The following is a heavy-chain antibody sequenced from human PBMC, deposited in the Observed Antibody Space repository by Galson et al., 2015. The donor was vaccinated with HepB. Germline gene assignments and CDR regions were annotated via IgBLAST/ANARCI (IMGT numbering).Heavy chain of an antibody. CDR3: ARDRSHSLDY. V-gene: IGHV1-18*04. Sequence: SVKVSCKASGYKFTDNGISWVRQAPGQGLEWLGWISTISGDTKYIQRLQGRVTMTRDTSTSTAYMELRRLRSDDTAVYYCARDRSHSLDYWGQGTLVTVSS. CDR2: ISTISGDT. D-gene: IGHD3-16*02. J-gene: IGHJ4*02. CDR1: GYKFTDNG.